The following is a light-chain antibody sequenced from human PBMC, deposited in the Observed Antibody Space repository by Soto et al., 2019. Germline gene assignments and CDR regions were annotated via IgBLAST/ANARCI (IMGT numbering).Light chain of an antibody. V-gene: IGKV3-11*01. Sequence: EIVLTQSPATLSLSPGESATLSCRASQSISTYLAWYQQKPGQPPRLLIYDASYRASGVPARFSGSGSGTDFTLTISRLEPEDFALYYCQQRTNWPHLTFGGGTKVEIK. CDR3: QQRTNWPHLT. CDR1: QSISTY. CDR2: DAS. J-gene: IGKJ4*01.